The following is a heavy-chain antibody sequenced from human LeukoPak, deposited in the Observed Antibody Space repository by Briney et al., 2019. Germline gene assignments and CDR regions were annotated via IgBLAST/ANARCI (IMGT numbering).Heavy chain of an antibody. CDR3: AHRTYYYDSSGYYPDAFDI. J-gene: IGHJ3*02. V-gene: IGHV2-5*02. CDR2: IYWDDDK. D-gene: IGHD3-22*01. Sequence: ESGPTLAKPTQTLTLTCSFSGFSLSTSGVGVAWIRQPPGKALEWLALIYWDDDKRYSPSLKTRLTITKDTSKNQVVLTMTSMDPVDTATYFCAHRTYYYDSSGYYPDAFDIWGQGTLVTVSS. CDR1: GFSLSTSGVG.